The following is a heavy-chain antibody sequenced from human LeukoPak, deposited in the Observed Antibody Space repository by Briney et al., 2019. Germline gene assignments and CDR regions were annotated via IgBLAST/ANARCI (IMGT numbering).Heavy chain of an antibody. Sequence: GSLRLSCAASGFTFTNFAMHWVRQAPGKRLEWVSAISGSGGSTYYADSVKGRFTISRDNSKNTLYLQMNSLRAEDTAVYYCAKVMVRGVYDAFDIWGQGTMVTVSS. D-gene: IGHD3-10*01. CDR1: GFTFTNFA. CDR2: ISGSGGST. CDR3: AKVMVRGVYDAFDI. J-gene: IGHJ3*02. V-gene: IGHV3-23*01.